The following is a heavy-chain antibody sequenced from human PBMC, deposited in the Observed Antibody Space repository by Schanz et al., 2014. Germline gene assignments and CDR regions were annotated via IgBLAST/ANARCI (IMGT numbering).Heavy chain of an antibody. CDR1: GFTFNNYG. Sequence: QVQLVESGGGVVRPGRSLRLSCAASGFTFNNYGMHWVRQAPGKGLEWVAVIWYDGTDRYYADSVKGRFTISRDNSKNTLYLQMNSLRAEDTAVYYCAREVGGSFGQHYWGQGALVTVSS. V-gene: IGHV3-33*01. J-gene: IGHJ4*02. D-gene: IGHD1-26*01. CDR3: AREVGGSFGQHY. CDR2: IWYDGTDR.